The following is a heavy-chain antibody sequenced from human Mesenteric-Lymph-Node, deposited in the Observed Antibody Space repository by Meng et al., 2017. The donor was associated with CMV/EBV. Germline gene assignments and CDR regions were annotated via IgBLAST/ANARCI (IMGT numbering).Heavy chain of an antibody. Sequence: QITLTESGPTLVNPTQTLTLTRTFSGFPLSTSGVGVGWVRQPPGKALEWLALIYWDDDKRYSPSLKSRLTITKDTSKNQVVLTMTNMDPVDTATYYCAHSSGIAAAGPFYFDYWGQGTLVTVSS. J-gene: IGHJ4*02. V-gene: IGHV2-5*02. CDR2: IYWDDDK. CDR3: AHSSGIAAAGPFYFDY. CDR1: GFPLSTSGVG. D-gene: IGHD6-13*01.